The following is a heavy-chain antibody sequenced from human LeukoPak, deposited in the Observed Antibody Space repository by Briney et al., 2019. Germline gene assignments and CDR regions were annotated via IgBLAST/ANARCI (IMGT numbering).Heavy chain of an antibody. D-gene: IGHD6-13*01. V-gene: IGHV3-13*01. Sequence: GGSLRLSCAASGFGFSSYDMHWVRQVTGKGLEWVSAVGTSGDTYYPDSVKGRFTISRDNAKNSLYLQMNSLRAEDTAVYYCARAAGGSSWDDAFDIWGQGTMVTVSS. J-gene: IGHJ3*02. CDR1: GFGFSSYD. CDR3: ARAAGGSSWDDAFDI. CDR2: VGTSGDT.